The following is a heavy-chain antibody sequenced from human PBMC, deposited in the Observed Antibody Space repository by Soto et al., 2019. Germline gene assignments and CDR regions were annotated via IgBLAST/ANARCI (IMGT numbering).Heavy chain of an antibody. V-gene: IGHV3-30*03. J-gene: IGHJ4*02. Sequence: GGSLRLSCAASGFTFSSYGMHWVRQAPGKGLEWVAVISYDGSNKYYADSVKGRFTISRDNSKNTLYLQMNSLRAEDTAVYYCAIIPDDYYDSSGNFDYWGQGTLVTVAS. D-gene: IGHD3-22*01. CDR1: GFTFSSYG. CDR2: ISYDGSNK. CDR3: AIIPDDYYDSSGNFDY.